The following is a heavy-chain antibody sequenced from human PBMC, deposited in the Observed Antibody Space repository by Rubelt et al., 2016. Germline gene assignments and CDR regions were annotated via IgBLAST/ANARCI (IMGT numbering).Heavy chain of an antibody. CDR1: GVYFTTYW. CDR2: IKEDGSEK. V-gene: IGHV3-7*01. Sequence: EVQLVESGGGLVQPGGSLRLSCAASGVYFTTYWMSWVRQAPGKGLEWVANIKEDGSEKFYLDSVKGRFTISKDNAKNSLYLQMNSLRAEDTAVYYCTIVARDYWGQGTLVTVSS. J-gene: IGHJ4*02. D-gene: IGHD5-12*01. CDR3: TIVARDY.